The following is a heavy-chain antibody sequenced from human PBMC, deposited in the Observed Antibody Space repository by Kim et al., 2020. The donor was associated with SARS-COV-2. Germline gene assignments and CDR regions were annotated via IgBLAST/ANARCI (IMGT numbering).Heavy chain of an antibody. V-gene: IGHV1-69*13. Sequence: SVKVSCKASGGTFSSYAISWVRQAPGQGLEWMGGIIPIFGTANYAQTFQGRVTITADESTSTAYMELSSLRSEDTAVYYCATNCGGDCYPLYYFDYWGQGTLVTVSS. CDR3: ATNCGGDCYPLYYFDY. D-gene: IGHD2-21*02. J-gene: IGHJ4*02. CDR1: GGTFSSYA. CDR2: IIPIFGTA.